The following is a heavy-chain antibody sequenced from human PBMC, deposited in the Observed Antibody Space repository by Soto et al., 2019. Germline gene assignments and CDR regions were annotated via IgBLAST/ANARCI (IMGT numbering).Heavy chain of an antibody. CDR2: IYPGDSDT. CDR3: ARSPDLGYCSSTSCSRTWGYYGMDV. D-gene: IGHD2-2*01. CDR1: GYSFTSYW. V-gene: IGHV5-51*01. J-gene: IGHJ6*02. Sequence: HGESLKISCKGSGYSFTSYWIGWVRQMPGKGLEWMGIIYPGDSDTRYSPSFQGQVTISADKSISTAYLQWSSLKASDTAMYYCARSPDLGYCSSTSCSRTWGYYGMDVWGQGTTVTVSS.